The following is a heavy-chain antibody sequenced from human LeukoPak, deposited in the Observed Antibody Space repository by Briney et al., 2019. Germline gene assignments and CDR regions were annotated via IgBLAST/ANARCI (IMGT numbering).Heavy chain of an antibody. J-gene: IGHJ4*02. Sequence: SETLSLTCTVSGGSISSYYWTWIRQPPGKGLEWIGYIYYTGATSYNPSLKSRVTISVDTSKKQFSLKLTSVTAADTAVFYCARYGGSGWVIDNWGQGTLVTVSS. CDR1: GGSISSYY. V-gene: IGHV4-59*08. CDR2: IYYTGAT. D-gene: IGHD6-19*01. CDR3: ARYGGSGWVIDN.